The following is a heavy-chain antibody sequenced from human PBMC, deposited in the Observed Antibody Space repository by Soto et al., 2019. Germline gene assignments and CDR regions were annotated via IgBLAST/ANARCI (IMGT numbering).Heavy chain of an antibody. Sequence: GGSLRLSCAASGFTFSSYWMSWVRQAPGKGLEWVANIKQDGSEKYYVDSVKGRFTISRDNAKNSLYLQMNSLRAEDTAVYYCARVGGSYDILTGYYIFHYYYYMDVWGKGTTVTVSS. CDR1: GFTFSSYW. V-gene: IGHV3-7*01. D-gene: IGHD3-9*01. J-gene: IGHJ6*03. CDR3: ARVGGSYDILTGYYIFHYYYYMDV. CDR2: IKQDGSEK.